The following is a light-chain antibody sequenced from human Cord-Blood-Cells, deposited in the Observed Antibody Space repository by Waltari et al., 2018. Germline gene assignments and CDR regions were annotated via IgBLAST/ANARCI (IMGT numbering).Light chain of an antibody. V-gene: IGLV1-47*01. J-gene: IGLJ3*02. CDR3: AAWDDSLSGWV. CDR1: SSNIGSNY. Sequence: QSVLTQPPSASGTPGQRVTISCSGSSSNIGSNYVYWYQQLPGTAPKLLIYRNNQRPSGVPGRFTDSKSGTSASLAISGLRSEDEADYYCAAWDDSLSGWVVGGGTKLTVL. CDR2: RNN.